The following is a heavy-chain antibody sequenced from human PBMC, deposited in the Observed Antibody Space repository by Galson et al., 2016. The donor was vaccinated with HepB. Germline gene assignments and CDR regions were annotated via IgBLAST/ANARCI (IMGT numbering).Heavy chain of an antibody. CDR3: AREGQSSGHCGAFDC. J-gene: IGHJ4*02. V-gene: IGHV1-46*01. CDR1: GYTLTSYH. D-gene: IGHD3-22*01. Sequence: SVKVSCKASGYTLTSYHMHWVRQAPGQGPEWMGIMYGNSGATSYAPKFQGRITITRDTSTTTVYMELSALRSEDTAVYYCAREGQSSGHCGAFDCWGQGTLVTV. CDR2: MYGNSGAT.